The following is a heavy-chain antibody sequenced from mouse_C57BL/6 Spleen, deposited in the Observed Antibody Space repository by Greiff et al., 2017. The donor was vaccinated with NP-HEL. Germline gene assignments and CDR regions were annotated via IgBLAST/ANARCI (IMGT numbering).Heavy chain of an antibody. V-gene: IGHV2-2*01. CDR2: IWSGGST. CDR3: AILLYYAMDY. CDR1: GFSLTSYG. Sequence: VMLVESGPGLVQPSQSLSITCTVSGFSLTSYGVHWVRQSPGKGLEWLGVIWSGGSTDYNAAFISRLSISKDNSKSQVFFKINSLQADDTAIYYCAILLYYAMDYWGQGTSVTVSS. J-gene: IGHJ4*01.